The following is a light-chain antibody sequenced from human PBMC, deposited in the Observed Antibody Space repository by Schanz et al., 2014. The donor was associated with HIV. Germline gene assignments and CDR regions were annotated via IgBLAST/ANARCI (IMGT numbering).Light chain of an antibody. J-gene: IGLJ1*01. CDR1: SSDVGAYNY. CDR2: DVD. V-gene: IGLV2-14*03. Sequence: QSALTQPASVSGSPGQSITISCTGTSSDVGAYNYVSWYQQLPGKAPKLIIYDVDNRPSGVSNRFSGSKSGNTASLTISGLQRDDEADYYCNSYTGSSTYVFGTGTKLTVL. CDR3: NSYTGSSTYV.